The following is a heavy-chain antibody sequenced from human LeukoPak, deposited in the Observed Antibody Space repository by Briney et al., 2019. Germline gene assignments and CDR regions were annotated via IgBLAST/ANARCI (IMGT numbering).Heavy chain of an antibody. CDR3: AGVDAAMPDAFDI. J-gene: IGHJ3*02. D-gene: IGHD5-18*01. Sequence: PGRSLRLSCAASGFTFSSYAMHWVRQAPGKGREWVAAISYDGSNKYSADSVKGRFTISRGNSKNTLYLQMSSLRADDTALYYCAGVDAAMPDAFDIWGQGTTVTVSS. CDR2: ISYDGSNK. CDR1: GFTFSSYA. V-gene: IGHV3-30*04.